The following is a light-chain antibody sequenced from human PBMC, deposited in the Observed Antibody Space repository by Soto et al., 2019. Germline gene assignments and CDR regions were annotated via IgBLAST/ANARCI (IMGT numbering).Light chain of an antibody. CDR3: HQYGDLPDWDLWA. Sequence: EIVLTQSPGTLSLSPGERATLSCRASQSISAGNLAWYQHRPGRAPRLLIYGSSSRATGMADRYSAYGSGTDFELIISTLEPEDFAIYYCHQYGDLPDWDLWAFGQVTKV. CDR2: GSS. CDR1: QSISAGN. V-gene: IGKV3-20*01. J-gene: IGKJ1*01.